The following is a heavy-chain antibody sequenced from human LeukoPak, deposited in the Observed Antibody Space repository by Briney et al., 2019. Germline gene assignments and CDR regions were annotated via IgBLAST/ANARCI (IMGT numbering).Heavy chain of an antibody. CDR3: ARLLLEWSQNHDN. D-gene: IGHD3-3*01. J-gene: IGHJ4*02. CDR2: VNGNTGGT. CDR1: GYTFTDYY. V-gene: IGHV1-2*02. Sequence: ASVKVSCKASGYTFTDYYMHWVCQAPGQGLEWMGWVNGNTGGTSYPQKFQGRVTMTRDTSISTAYMELTRLTSDDTAVYYCARLLLEWSQNHDNWGQGTLVTVSS.